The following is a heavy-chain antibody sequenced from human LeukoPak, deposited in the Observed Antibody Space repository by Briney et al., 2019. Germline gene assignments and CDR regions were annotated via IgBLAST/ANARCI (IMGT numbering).Heavy chain of an antibody. Sequence: KPWETLSLTCTVSGGSISSYYWSWIRQSAGKGLEWIGRIYTSGSTNYNPSLKSRVTMSVDTSKNQFSLKLSSVTAADTAVYYCARNGGSGTYYDGSFDYWGQGTLVTVSS. J-gene: IGHJ4*02. CDR1: GGSISSYY. CDR2: IYTSGST. CDR3: ARNGGSGTYYDGSFDY. D-gene: IGHD1-26*01. V-gene: IGHV4-4*07.